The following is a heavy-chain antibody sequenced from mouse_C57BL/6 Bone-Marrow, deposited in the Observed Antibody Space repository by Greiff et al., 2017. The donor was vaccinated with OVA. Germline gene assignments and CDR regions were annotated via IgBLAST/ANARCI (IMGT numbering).Heavy chain of an antibody. V-gene: IGHV8-8*01. CDR3: ARIGYYYGSSYQAWFAY. J-gene: IGHJ3*01. Sequence: QVTLKESGPGILQPSQTLSLTCSFSGFSLSTFGMGVGWIRQPSGKGLEWLAHIWWDDDKYYNSALKSRLTISKDTSKNQVFLKIANVDTADTATYYCARIGYYYGSSYQAWFAYWGQGTLVTVSA. CDR2: IWWDDDK. D-gene: IGHD1-1*01. CDR1: GFSLSTFGMG.